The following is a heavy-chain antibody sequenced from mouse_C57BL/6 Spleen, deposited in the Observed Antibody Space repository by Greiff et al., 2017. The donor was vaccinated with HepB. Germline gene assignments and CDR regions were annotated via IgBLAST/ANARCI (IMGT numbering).Heavy chain of an antibody. Sequence: VKLMESGAELVRPGTSVKVSCKASGYAFTNYLIEWVKQRPGQGLEWIGVINPGSGGTNYNEKFKGKATLTADKSSSTAYMQLSSLTSEDSAVYFCARGIYYGNPFDYWGQGTTLTVSS. V-gene: IGHV1-54*01. CDR2: INPGSGGT. CDR1: GYAFTNYL. J-gene: IGHJ2*01. CDR3: ARGIYYGNPFDY. D-gene: IGHD2-1*01.